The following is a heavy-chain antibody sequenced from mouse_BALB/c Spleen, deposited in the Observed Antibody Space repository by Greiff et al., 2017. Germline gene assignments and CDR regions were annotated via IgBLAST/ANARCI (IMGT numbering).Heavy chain of an antibody. D-gene: IGHD2-3*01. CDR3: ASWSRWLLDY. Sequence: VQLQQSGAELVKPGASVKLSCTASGFNIKDTYMHWVKQRPEQGLEWIGRIDPANGNTKYDPKFQGKATITADTSSNTAYLQLSSLTSEDTAVYYCASWSRWLLDYWGQGTTLTVSS. V-gene: IGHV14-3*02. CDR2: IDPANGNT. J-gene: IGHJ2*01. CDR1: GFNIKDTY.